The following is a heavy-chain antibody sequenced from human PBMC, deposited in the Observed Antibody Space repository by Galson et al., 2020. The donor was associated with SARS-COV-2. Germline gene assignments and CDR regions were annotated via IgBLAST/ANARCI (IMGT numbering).Heavy chain of an antibody. CDR2: IYYNGNT. V-gene: IGHV4-39*07. Sequence: SETLSLTCSVSDPSITSSSYYWGWIRQAPGKGLEWIGNIYYNGNTYHNPSLKSRVTISIDTSKKQFSLKLTSVTAADTAVYFCAREGTNFDSWSGYLNWFDTWCQGTRVTVSS. CDR3: AREGTNFDSWSGYLNWFDT. CDR1: DPSITSSSYY. D-gene: IGHD3-3*01. J-gene: IGHJ5*02.